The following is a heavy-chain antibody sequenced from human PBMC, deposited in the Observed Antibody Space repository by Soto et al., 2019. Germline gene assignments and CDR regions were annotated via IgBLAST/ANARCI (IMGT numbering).Heavy chain of an antibody. CDR1: GFTFTSSA. Sequence: ASVKVSCKASGFTFTSSAVHWVRQAPGQRLVWFVCFVPDVGEKFYAQNFQGRVTLTEDTSTDTAYLELSSLRSEDTAVFYCETKGRWYVGYYYYGMDVWGQGTTVTVSS. CDR3: ETKGRWYVGYYYYGMDV. CDR2: FVPDVGEK. J-gene: IGHJ6*02. D-gene: IGHD6-13*01. V-gene: IGHV1-24*01.